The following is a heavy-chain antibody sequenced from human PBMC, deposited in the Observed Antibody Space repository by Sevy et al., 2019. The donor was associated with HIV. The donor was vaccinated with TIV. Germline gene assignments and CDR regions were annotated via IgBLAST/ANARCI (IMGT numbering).Heavy chain of an antibody. D-gene: IGHD2-15*01. J-gene: IGHJ5*02. CDR3: ARRGDNNWFDP. CDR1: GVSISSGAYY. V-gene: IGHV4-39*01. CDR2: ISYTGST. Sequence: SETLSLTFTVSGVSISSGAYYWGWIRQPPGKGLEWIGSISYTGSTYYNPSLNGRVTISVDTSKNQFSLKLTSVTAADTAVYYCARRGDNNWFDPWGQGTLVTVSS.